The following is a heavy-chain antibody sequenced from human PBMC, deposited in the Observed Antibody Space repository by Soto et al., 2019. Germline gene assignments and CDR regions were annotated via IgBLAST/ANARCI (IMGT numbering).Heavy chain of an antibody. CDR2: ISGSGGST. D-gene: IGHD2-15*01. Sequence: GSLRLSCAASGFTFSSYAMSWVRQAPGKGLEWVSAISGSGGSTYYADSVKGRFTISRDNSKNTLYLQMNSLRAEDTAVYYCAKAWKSDIVVVVAAATRFAFDIWGQGTMVTVSS. CDR1: GFTFSSYA. J-gene: IGHJ3*02. V-gene: IGHV3-23*01. CDR3: AKAWKSDIVVVVAAATRFAFDI.